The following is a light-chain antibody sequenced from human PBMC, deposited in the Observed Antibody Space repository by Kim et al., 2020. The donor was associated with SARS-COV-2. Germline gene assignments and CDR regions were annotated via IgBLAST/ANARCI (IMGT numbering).Light chain of an antibody. V-gene: IGKV1-39*01. CDR2: AAS. CDR3: QQSYSTLRT. CDR1: QSISRY. J-gene: IGKJ4*01. Sequence: ASVGDRVTITCRASQSISRYLNWYQQKPGKAPKLLIYAASSLQSGVPSRFSGSGSGTDFTLTISSLQPEDFATYYCQQSYSTLRTFGRGTKVDIK.